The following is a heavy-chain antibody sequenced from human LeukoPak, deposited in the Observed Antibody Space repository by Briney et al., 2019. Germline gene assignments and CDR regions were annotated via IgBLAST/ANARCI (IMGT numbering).Heavy chain of an antibody. V-gene: IGHV3-21*01. Sequence: PGGSLRLSCAASGFTFSSYSMNWVRQAPGKGLEWVSSISSSSSYIYYAGSVKGRFTISRDNAKNSLYLQMNSLRAEDTAVYYCAREGSGSYYWFDPWGQGTLVTVSS. CDR2: ISSSSSYI. D-gene: IGHD1-26*01. CDR3: AREGSGSYYWFDP. J-gene: IGHJ5*02. CDR1: GFTFSSYS.